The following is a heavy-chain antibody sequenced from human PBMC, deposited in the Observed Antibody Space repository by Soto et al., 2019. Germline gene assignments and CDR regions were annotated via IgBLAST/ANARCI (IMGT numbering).Heavy chain of an antibody. CDR2: IYYSGST. D-gene: IGHD2-15*01. J-gene: IGHJ5*02. CDR3: AREALVCSGGSCYGFANWFDP. CDR1: GGSISSGDYY. V-gene: IGHV4-30-4*01. Sequence: QVQLQESGPGLVKPSQTLSLTCTVSGGSISSGDYYWSWIRQPPGKGLEWIGYIYYSGSTYYNPYLKSRVTISVDTSKNQFSLKLSSVTAADTAGYYCAREALVCSGGSCYGFANWFDPWGQGTLVTVSS.